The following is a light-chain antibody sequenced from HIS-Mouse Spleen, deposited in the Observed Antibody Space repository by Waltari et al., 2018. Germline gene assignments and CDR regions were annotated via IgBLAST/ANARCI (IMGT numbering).Light chain of an antibody. CDR1: VLAKKY. CDR3: YSAADNNLGV. J-gene: IGLJ3*02. Sequence: SYELTQPSSVSVSPGQTARITCSGDVLAKKYARWFQQKPGQAPVLVIYKASERPSGCPERFSGSSSGTTVTLTISGAQVEDEADYYCYSAADNNLGVFGGGTKLTVL. CDR2: KAS. V-gene: IGLV3-27*01.